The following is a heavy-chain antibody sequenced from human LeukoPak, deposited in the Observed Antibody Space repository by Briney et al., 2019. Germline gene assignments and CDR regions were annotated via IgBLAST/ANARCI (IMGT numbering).Heavy chain of an antibody. J-gene: IGHJ4*02. CDR1: GYTFTGYY. CDR2: INPNSGGT. V-gene: IGHV1-2*02. Sequence: ASVKVSCKASGYTFTGYYMHWVRQAPGQGLEWMGWINPNSGGTNYAQKFQGRVTMTTDTSTSTAYMELRSLRSDDTAVYYCARDSQSPDYWGQGTLVTVSS. CDR3: ARDSQSPDY.